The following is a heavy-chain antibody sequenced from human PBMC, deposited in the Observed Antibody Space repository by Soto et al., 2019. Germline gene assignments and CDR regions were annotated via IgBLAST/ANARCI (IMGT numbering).Heavy chain of an antibody. CDR3: ARDPSYYDILTGRDY. D-gene: IGHD3-9*01. J-gene: IGHJ4*02. CDR1: GYTFTSYA. V-gene: IGHV1-3*01. Sequence: ASVKVSCKASGYTFTSYAIHWVRQAPGQRLEWMGWINAGNGNTKYSQKFQGRVTITRDTSASTAYMELSSLRSEDTAVYYCARDPSYYDILTGRDYWGQGTLVTVSS. CDR2: INAGNGNT.